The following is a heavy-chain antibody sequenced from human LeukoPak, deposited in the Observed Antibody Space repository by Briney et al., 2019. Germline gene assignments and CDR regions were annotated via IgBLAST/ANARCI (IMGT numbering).Heavy chain of an antibody. Sequence: PSETLSLTCTVSGGSISSYYWSWIRQPPGKGLEWIGYIYYSGSTNYNPSLKSRVTISVDTSKNHFSLKLSSVTAADTAVYYCARFVRGSSLQENPVDIWGQGTMVTVSS. CDR2: IYYSGST. D-gene: IGHD6-13*01. J-gene: IGHJ3*02. CDR1: GGSISSYY. CDR3: ARFVRGSSLQENPVDI. V-gene: IGHV4-59*08.